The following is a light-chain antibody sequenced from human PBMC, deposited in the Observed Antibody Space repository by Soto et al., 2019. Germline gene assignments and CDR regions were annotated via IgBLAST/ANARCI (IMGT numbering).Light chain of an antibody. Sequence: EIMMTQSPDTLSVSPGERATLSCRASQSVCDKVAWYQQTCGQPPNLRIYDTVSRAAGVPGRFSGSGSGTEFTLTISSLQSEDYGVYFCQQYVNWPKTFGHGTKV. V-gene: IGKV3-15*01. J-gene: IGKJ1*01. CDR1: QSVCDK. CDR2: DTV. CDR3: QQYVNWPKT.